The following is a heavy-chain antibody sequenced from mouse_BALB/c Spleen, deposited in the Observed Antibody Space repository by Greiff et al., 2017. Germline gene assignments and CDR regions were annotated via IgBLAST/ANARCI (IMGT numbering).Heavy chain of an antibody. CDR1: GFTFSSYG. D-gene: IGHD1-1*01. J-gene: IGHJ1*01. V-gene: IGHV5-6*01. CDR3: ASYYSGYFDV. CDR2: ISSGGSYT. Sequence: DVQLQESGGDLVKPGGSLKLSCAASGFTFSSYGMSWVRQTPDKRLEWVATISSGGSYTYYPDSVKGRFTISRDNAKNTLYLQMSSLKSEDTAMYYCASYYSGYFDVWGAGTTGTVSS.